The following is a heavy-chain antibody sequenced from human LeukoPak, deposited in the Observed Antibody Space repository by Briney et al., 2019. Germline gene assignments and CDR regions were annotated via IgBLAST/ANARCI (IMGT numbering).Heavy chain of an antibody. CDR1: GGSIGGGTYY. CDR3: ARDVGYSYGYYAFDI. J-gene: IGHJ3*02. Sequence: PSETLSLTCPVSGGSIGGGTYYWSWIRQPAGKGLAWIWRIYTSGITNYNPSLKSRFTISVDTSKNQFSLKLSSVTAADTAVYYCARDVGYSYGYYAFDIWGQGTMVTVSS. CDR2: IYTSGIT. V-gene: IGHV4-61*02. D-gene: IGHD5-18*01.